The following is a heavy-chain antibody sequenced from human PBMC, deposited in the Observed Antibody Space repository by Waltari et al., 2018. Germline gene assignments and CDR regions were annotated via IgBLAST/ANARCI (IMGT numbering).Heavy chain of an antibody. J-gene: IGHJ6*03. Sequence: QLQLQQSGPGLVKPSQTLSLACSLSGDSISGSYYWNWVRQTAGEGLEWLGYIYSSGSTKYNPALQSRATISIVNKTQFSLKRAAVTAADTAGYYCARSDVVVAPARNKYYFPMEVWGQGTTVTVSS. CDR2: IYSSGST. D-gene: IGHD2-21*01. V-gene: IGHV4-61*09. CDR3: ARSDVVVAPARNKYYFPMEV. CDR1: GDSISGSYY.